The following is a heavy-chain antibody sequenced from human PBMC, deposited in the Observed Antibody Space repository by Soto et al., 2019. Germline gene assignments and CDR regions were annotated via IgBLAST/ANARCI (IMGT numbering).Heavy chain of an antibody. CDR3: ARAGCDGGSCYTLVGLRHGMDV. CDR1: GFTFSSDA. J-gene: IGHJ6*02. D-gene: IGHD2-15*01. CDR2: ISYDGNNK. Sequence: QVQLVESGGGVVQPGRSLRLSCAASGFTFSSDAMYWVRQAPGKGLEWVAVISYDGNNKYYADSVKGRFTISRDNSKNTVYLQMNSLRDEETAVYYCARAGCDGGSCYTLVGLRHGMDVWGQGTTVTVSS. V-gene: IGHV3-30-3*01.